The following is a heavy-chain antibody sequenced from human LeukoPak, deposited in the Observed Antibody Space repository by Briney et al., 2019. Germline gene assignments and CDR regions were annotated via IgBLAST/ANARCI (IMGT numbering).Heavy chain of an antibody. Sequence: GGSLRLSCAASGFTFSSYAMSWVRQAPGEGLEWVSAISGSGGSTYYADSVKGRFTISRDNSKNTLYLQMNSLRAEDTAVYYCARGDCSGGSCYFFDYWGQGTLVTVSS. D-gene: IGHD2-15*01. CDR2: ISGSGGST. CDR1: GFTFSSYA. CDR3: ARGDCSGGSCYFFDY. V-gene: IGHV3-23*01. J-gene: IGHJ4*02.